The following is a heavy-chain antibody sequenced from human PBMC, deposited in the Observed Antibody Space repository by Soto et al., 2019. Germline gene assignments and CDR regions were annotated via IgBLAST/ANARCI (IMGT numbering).Heavy chain of an antibody. CDR2: ISSSSSYI. V-gene: IGHV3-21*01. CDR1: GFTFSSYS. J-gene: IGHJ3*02. CDR3: ASLIWQWLGTDAFDI. Sequence: EVQLVESGGGLVKPGGSLRLSCAASGFTFSSYSMNWVRQAPGKGLEWVSSISSSSSYIYYADSVKGRFTISRDNAKNSLYLQMNSLRAEDTAVYYCASLIWQWLGTDAFDIWGQGTMVTVSS. D-gene: IGHD6-19*01.